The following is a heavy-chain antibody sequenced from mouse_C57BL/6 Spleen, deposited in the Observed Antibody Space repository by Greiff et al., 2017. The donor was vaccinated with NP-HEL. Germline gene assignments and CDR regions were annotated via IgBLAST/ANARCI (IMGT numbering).Heavy chain of an antibody. V-gene: IGHV1-26*01. CDR1: GYTFTDYY. Sequence: VQLQQSGPELVKPGASVKISCKASGYTFTDYYMHWVKQSPGKSLEWIGDINPNNGGTSYNQKFKGKATLTVDKSSSTAYMELRSLTSEDSAVYYCARRGHSAMDYWGQGTSVTVSS. CDR3: ARRGHSAMDY. CDR2: INPNNGGT. J-gene: IGHJ4*01.